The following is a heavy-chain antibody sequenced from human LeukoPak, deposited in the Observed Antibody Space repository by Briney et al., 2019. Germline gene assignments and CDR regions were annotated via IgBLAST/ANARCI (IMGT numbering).Heavy chain of an antibody. Sequence: TGGSLRLSCAASRFTFSTYSMNWVRQAPGRGLEWVSYISSTSTNIYCKDSVKGRFTISRDNAKNSLFLHMTSLRAEDTAVYYCVRNDGDDAFDIWGQGTMVTVSS. CDR2: ISSTSTNI. J-gene: IGHJ3*02. CDR1: RFTFSTYS. CDR3: VRNDGDDAFDI. V-gene: IGHV3-48*01. D-gene: IGHD4-17*01.